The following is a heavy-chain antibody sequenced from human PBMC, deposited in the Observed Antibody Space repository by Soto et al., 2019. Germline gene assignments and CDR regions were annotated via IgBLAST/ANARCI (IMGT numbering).Heavy chain of an antibody. Sequence: GGALRLSWEGSGFTVCNHAMTWVRQAPGKGPEWVPTITADGGTYYADSVKGRFAMSRDTSESTLYLQMNSLGAEDTAAYYCAPHVSCSGGSCQYDAFAIRGQGTMVTVSS. CDR1: GFTVCNHA. V-gene: IGHV3-23*01. CDR2: ITADGGT. J-gene: IGHJ3*02. D-gene: IGHD2-15*01. CDR3: APHVSCSGGSCQYDAFAI.